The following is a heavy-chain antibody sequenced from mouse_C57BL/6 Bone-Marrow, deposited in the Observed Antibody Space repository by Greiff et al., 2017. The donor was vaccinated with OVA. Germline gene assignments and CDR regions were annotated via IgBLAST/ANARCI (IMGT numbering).Heavy chain of an antibody. CDR2: IHPNSGST. CDR1: GYTFTSYW. CDR3: AINYYGSPRYWYFDV. D-gene: IGHD1-1*01. V-gene: IGHV1-64*01. J-gene: IGHJ1*03. Sequence: QVQLKQPGAELVKPGASVKLSCKASGYTFTSYWMHWVKQRPGQGLEWIGMIHPNSGSTNYNEKFKSKATLTVDKSSSTAYMQLSSLTSEDSAVYYCAINYYGSPRYWYFDVWGTGTTVTVSS.